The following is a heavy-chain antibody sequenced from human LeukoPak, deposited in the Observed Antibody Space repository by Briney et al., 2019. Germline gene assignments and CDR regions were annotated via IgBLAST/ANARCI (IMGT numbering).Heavy chain of an antibody. J-gene: IGHJ5*02. CDR1: GYTFTSYA. Sequence: ASVKVSCKASGYTFTSYAMHWVRQAPGQTLEWMGWIDAGNGNTKYSQEFQGRVTITRDTSASTAYMELSSLRSEDMAVYYCARGGVVVAATPSWFDPWGQGTLVTVSS. CDR3: ARGGVVVAATPSWFDP. D-gene: IGHD2-15*01. CDR2: IDAGNGNT. V-gene: IGHV1-3*03.